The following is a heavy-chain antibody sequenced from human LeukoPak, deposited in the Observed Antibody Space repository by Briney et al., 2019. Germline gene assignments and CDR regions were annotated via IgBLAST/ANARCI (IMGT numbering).Heavy chain of an antibody. CDR1: GFTFDDYG. Sequence: GGSLRLSCAASGFTFDDYGMGWVRQGPGKGLEWVSGISWNGGYIGYVDSVKGRFTISRDNAKNSLYLQMNSLRAEDTALYYCARGYYDSSGKGGYFLDSWGQGTLVTVSS. J-gene: IGHJ4*02. D-gene: IGHD3-22*01. CDR3: ARGYYDSSGKGGYFLDS. V-gene: IGHV3-20*04. CDR2: ISWNGGYI.